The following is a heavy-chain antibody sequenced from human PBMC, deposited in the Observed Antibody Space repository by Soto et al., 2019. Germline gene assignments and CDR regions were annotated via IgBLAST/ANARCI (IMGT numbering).Heavy chain of an antibody. CDR3: VRDTQVLRYLGGVSPYYYGMDV. J-gene: IGHJ6*02. Sequence: RGALRLSCESSGFQFSSYWMHWVRQDPGKGLVWVSRINSDGNITSYADSVKGRFTICRDNAKNTLYLQMKSLRAEDTAVYYCVRDTQVLRYLGGVSPYYYGMDVWGQGPMVTVSS. CDR1: GFQFSSYW. D-gene: IGHD3-3*01. V-gene: IGHV3-74*01. CDR2: INSDGNIT.